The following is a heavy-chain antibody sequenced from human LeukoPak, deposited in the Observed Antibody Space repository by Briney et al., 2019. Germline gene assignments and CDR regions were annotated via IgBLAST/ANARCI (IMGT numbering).Heavy chain of an antibody. V-gene: IGHV3-64D*06. Sequence: GGSLRLSCSASGFTFSSYAMHWVRQAPGKGLEYVSAISSNGGSTYYADSVKGRFTISRDNSKNTLYLQMSSLRADDTAVYYCVKGGYSSSWQTTSPSDYWGQGTLVTVSS. J-gene: IGHJ4*02. CDR2: ISSNGGST. CDR1: GFTFSSYA. D-gene: IGHD6-13*01. CDR3: VKGGYSSSWQTTSPSDY.